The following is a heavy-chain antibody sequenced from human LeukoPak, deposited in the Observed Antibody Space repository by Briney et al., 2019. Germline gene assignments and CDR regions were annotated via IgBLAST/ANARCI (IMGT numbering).Heavy chain of an antibody. Sequence: TGGSLRLSCAASGFTFSSYAMSWVRQAPGKGLEWVSAISGSGGSTYYADSVKGRFTISRDNSKNTLYLQMNSLRAEDTAVYYCAKSGGFYYDSRLFGKLNDYWGQGTLVTVSS. CDR3: AKSGGFYYDSRLFGKLNDY. CDR1: GFTFSSYA. V-gene: IGHV3-23*01. J-gene: IGHJ4*02. CDR2: ISGSGGST. D-gene: IGHD3-22*01.